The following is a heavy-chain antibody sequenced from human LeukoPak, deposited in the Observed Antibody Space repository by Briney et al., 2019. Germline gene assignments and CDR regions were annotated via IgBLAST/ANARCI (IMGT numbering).Heavy chain of an antibody. CDR3: ARENRDIAAADWFDP. CDR1: GFTFSSYW. J-gene: IGHJ5*02. V-gene: IGHV3-74*01. D-gene: IGHD6-13*01. CDR2: INSDGGST. Sequence: PGGSLRLSCAASGFTFSSYWMHWVRHAPGKGLVWVSRINSDGGSTIYADSVKGRFTISRDNAKNTLYLQMNSLRAEDTAVYYCARENRDIAAADWFDPWGQGTLVTVSS.